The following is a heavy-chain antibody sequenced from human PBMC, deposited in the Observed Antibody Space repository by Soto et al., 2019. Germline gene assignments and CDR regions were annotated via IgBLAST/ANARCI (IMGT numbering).Heavy chain of an antibody. CDR2: MNPNSGNT. Sequence: QVQLVQSGAEVKKPGASVKVSCKASGYTFTSYDINWVRQATGQGHEWMGWMNPNSGNTGYAQKFQGRVTMTRNTSISTPYMKLISRRSEDTAVYYCARDEASPFDYWGQGALVTVSS. CDR3: ARDEASPFDY. J-gene: IGHJ4*02. CDR1: GYTFTSYD. V-gene: IGHV1-8*01.